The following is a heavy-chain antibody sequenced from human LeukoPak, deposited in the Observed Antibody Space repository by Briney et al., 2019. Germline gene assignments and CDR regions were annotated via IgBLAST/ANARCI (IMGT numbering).Heavy chain of an antibody. Sequence: GGSLRLSCAVSGFTFSSYAMSWVRQAPGKGLEWVSGISYSGDTYCADSVKGRFTVSRDNSKNTLFLQMNSLRVEDTAVYYCAKVGGSYSSPWWGQGTLVTVSS. D-gene: IGHD1-26*01. V-gene: IGHV3-23*01. J-gene: IGHJ4*02. CDR1: GFTFSSYA. CDR3: AKVGGSYSSPW. CDR2: ISYSGDT.